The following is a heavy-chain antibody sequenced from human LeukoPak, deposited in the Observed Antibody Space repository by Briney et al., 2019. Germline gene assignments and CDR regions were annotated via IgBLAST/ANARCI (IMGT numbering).Heavy chain of an antibody. Sequence: GGSLRLSCAASGFTFSSHWMSWVRQAPGKGLEWVAKIKQDGSEKYYVDSVKGRFTISRDNAKNSLYLQMNSLRAEDTAVYYCARDWSLNTAMAPRVSQMDVWGKGTTVTVSS. CDR1: GFTFSSHW. CDR3: ARDWSLNTAMAPRVSQMDV. D-gene: IGHD5-18*01. J-gene: IGHJ6*04. CDR2: IKQDGSEK. V-gene: IGHV3-7*01.